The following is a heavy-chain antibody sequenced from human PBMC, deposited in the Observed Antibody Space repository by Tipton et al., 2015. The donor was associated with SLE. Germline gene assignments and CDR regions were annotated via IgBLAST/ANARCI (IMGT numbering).Heavy chain of an antibody. CDR1: GGSFSGYY. CDR3: ARSGPALASRPFYFDY. J-gene: IGHJ4*02. Sequence: LRLSCAVYGGSFSGYYWSWIRQPPGKGLEWIGEINHSGGTNYNPSLKSRVTISVDTSKNQFSLKLSSVTAADTAVYYCARSGPALASRPFYFDYWGQGTLVTVSS. CDR2: INHSGGT. V-gene: IGHV4-34*01. D-gene: IGHD6-6*01.